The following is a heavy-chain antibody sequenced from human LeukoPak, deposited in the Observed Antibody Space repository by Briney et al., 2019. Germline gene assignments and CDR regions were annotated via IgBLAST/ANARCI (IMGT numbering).Heavy chain of an antibody. D-gene: IGHD1-26*01. CDR1: GFTFSSYW. CDR2: IKQDGSEK. Sequence: PGGSLRLSCAASGFTFSSYWMSWVRQAPGKGLEWVANIKQDGSEKYYVDSVKGRFTISRDNTKNSLYLQMNSLRAEDTAVYYCASSEGGGSYWYFDYWGQGTLVTVSS. CDR3: ASSEGGGSYWYFDY. V-gene: IGHV3-7*01. J-gene: IGHJ4*02.